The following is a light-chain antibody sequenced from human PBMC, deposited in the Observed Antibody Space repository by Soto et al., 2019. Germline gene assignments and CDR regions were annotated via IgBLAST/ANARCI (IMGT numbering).Light chain of an antibody. V-gene: IGLV2-14*02. CDR3: GSFTTNRIWV. CDR1: SSDVGTYDL. J-gene: IGLJ3*02. Sequence: QSALTQPASVSGSPGQSVTISCTGSSSDVGTYDLVSWYQQHPGKAPKILIYEGTKRPSGVSNRFSGSKSGNTASLTISGLQVEDEADYICGSFTTNRIWVFGGGTKLTVL. CDR2: EGT.